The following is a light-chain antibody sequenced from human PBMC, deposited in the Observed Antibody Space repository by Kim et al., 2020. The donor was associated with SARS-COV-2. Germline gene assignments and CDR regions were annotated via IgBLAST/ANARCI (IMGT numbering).Light chain of an antibody. CDR2: DAY. CDR1: QGVSSN. V-gene: IGKV3-15*01. J-gene: IGKJ4*01. Sequence: SPGERATLSCRASQGVSSNIAWYQQKPGQAPRLLIYDAYNRATGVPARFSGSGFGTEFTLTISSLQSEDSAVYHCQQHNKWFALSFGGGTKVDIK. CDR3: QQHNKWFALS.